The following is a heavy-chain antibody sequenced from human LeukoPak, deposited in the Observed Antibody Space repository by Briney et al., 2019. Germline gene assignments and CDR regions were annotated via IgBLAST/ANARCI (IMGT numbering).Heavy chain of an antibody. J-gene: IGHJ3*02. CDR3: ARGLEGSVTTAFDI. V-gene: IGHV1-69*13. D-gene: IGHD4-17*01. CDR1: GGFFSDHA. Sequence: SVKVSCKASGGFFSDHAITWVRQAPGQGPEWMGGILPVFGATHYAQSFQDRVTITADESTGTVYMELTSLRNEDTAVYYCARGLEGSVTTAFDIWGQGTLVTVS. CDR2: ILPVFGAT.